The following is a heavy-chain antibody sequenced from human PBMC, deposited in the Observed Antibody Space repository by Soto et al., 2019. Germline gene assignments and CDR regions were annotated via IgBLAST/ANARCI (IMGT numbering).Heavy chain of an antibody. D-gene: IGHD6-13*01. J-gene: IGHJ4*02. V-gene: IGHV5-51*01. CDR1: GYTFSNFW. CDR2: IYPGDHET. Sequence: GESLKISCQSSGYTFSNFWIGWVRQLPGKGLEWMGIIYPGDHETRYSPSFHGRVTIPADGSINTAYLQWNSLEASDTAFYFCARSPRSSPYFDYWGQGALVTVSS. CDR3: ARSPRSSPYFDY.